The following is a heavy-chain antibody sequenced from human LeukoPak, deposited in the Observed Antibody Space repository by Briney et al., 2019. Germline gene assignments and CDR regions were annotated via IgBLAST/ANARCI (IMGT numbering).Heavy chain of an antibody. Sequence: GGSLRLSCAASGLTFSSYGMQWARQAPGKGLEWMVVISYDGSNKNYADSVKGRFTISRDNSKNTLYLQMNSLRAEDTAVYYCARDSFYDSSGLIDYWGRGTLVTVSS. CDR3: ARDSFYDSSGLIDY. V-gene: IGHV3-30*03. D-gene: IGHD3-22*01. CDR2: ISYDGSNK. J-gene: IGHJ4*02. CDR1: GLTFSSYG.